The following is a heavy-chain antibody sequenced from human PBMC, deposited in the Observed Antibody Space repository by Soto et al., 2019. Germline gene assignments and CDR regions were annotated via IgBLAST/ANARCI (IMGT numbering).Heavy chain of an antibody. D-gene: IGHD1-26*01. CDR3: ARTRPRVNFPTPGDS. J-gene: IGHJ5*02. V-gene: IGHV1-18*01. Sequence: SSVKVSCKASGYTFTNFGISWVRQAPGQGLEWVGWISGYSGNTNYAQKFQGRVTVTTDTSTSTAYVELRSLTSDDTAVYYCARTRPRVNFPTPGDSWGQGSLVTVSS. CDR2: ISGYSGNT. CDR1: GYTFTNFG.